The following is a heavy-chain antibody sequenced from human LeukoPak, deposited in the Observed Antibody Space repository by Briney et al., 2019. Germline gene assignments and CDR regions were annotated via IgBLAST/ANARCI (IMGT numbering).Heavy chain of an antibody. CDR1: GFTFSSYG. J-gene: IGHJ6*04. CDR3: AKDLRRFGLVVTAIPGDV. Sequence: GGSLRLSCAASGFTFSSYGMHWVRQAPGKGLEWVAVISYDGSNKYYADSVKGRFTISRDNSKNTLYLQMNSLRAEDTAVYYCAKDLRRFGLVVTAIPGDVWGKGTTVTVSS. CDR2: ISYDGSNK. D-gene: IGHD2-21*02. V-gene: IGHV3-30*18.